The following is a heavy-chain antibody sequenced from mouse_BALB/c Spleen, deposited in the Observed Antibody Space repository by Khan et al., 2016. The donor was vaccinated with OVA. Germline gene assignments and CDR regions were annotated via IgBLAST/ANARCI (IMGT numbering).Heavy chain of an antibody. Sequence: EVELVESGGGLVKPGGSLKLSCAASGFAFNTYDMSWVRQTPEKRLEWVATISSGGSYTYYPDSVKGRFTVSRDNARNTLYLQMSSLRSEDTALFYCARHLHYYGSDDYYAMDYWGQGTSVTVSA. D-gene: IGHD1-1*01. J-gene: IGHJ4*01. CDR1: GFAFNTYD. CDR2: ISSGGSYT. CDR3: ARHLHYYGSDDYYAMDY. V-gene: IGHV5-9*02.